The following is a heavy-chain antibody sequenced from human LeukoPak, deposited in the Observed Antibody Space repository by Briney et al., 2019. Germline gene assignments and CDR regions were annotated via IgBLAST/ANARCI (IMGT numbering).Heavy chain of an antibody. CDR3: ARKGLGYCSGGSCYYYYYYYMDV. Sequence: ASVKVSCKASGGTFSSYAISWVRQAPGHGLEWMGGIIPIFGTANYAQKFQGRVTITADESTSTAYMELSSLRSEDTAVYYCARKGLGYCSGGSCYYYYYYYMDVWGKGTTVTVSS. CDR2: IIPIFGTA. J-gene: IGHJ6*03. D-gene: IGHD2-15*01. CDR1: GGTFSSYA. V-gene: IGHV1-69*01.